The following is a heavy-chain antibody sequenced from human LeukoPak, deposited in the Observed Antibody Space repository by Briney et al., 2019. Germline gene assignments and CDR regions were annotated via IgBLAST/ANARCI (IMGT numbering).Heavy chain of an antibody. J-gene: IGHJ4*02. CDR1: GYTFTGYY. CDR2: INPNSGGT. D-gene: IGHD2-2*03. V-gene: IGHV1-2*02. CDR3: ARGFRGYCSSTSCYAFNYFDY. Sequence: ASVKVSCKASGYTFTGYYMHWVRQAPGQGLEWMGWINPNSGGTNYAQKFQGRVTMTRDTSISTAYMELSRLRSDDTAVYYCARGFRGYCSSTSCYAFNYFDYWGQGTLVTVSS.